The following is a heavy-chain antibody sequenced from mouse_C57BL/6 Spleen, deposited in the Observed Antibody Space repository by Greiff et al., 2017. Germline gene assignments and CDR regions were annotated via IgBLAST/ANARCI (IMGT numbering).Heavy chain of an antibody. CDR1: GYTFTDYE. CDR2: IDPETGGT. Sequence: QVQLKESGAELVRPGASVTLSCKASGYTFTDYEMHWVKQTPVHGLEWIGAIDPETGGTAYNQKFKGKAILTADKSSSTAYMELRSLTSEDSAVYYCTREELANWAWFAYWGQGTLVTVSA. J-gene: IGHJ3*01. CDR3: TREELANWAWFAY. V-gene: IGHV1-15*01. D-gene: IGHD4-1*01.